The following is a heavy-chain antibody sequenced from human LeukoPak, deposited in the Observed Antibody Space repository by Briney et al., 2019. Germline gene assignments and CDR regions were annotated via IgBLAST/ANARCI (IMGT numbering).Heavy chain of an antibody. V-gene: IGHV4-61*02. CDR2: IYTSGST. D-gene: IGHD5-12*01. CDR1: GGSISSGSYY. CDR3: ARVRVATYWFDP. Sequence: SETLSLTCTVSGGSISSGSYYWSWIRQPAGKGLEWIGRIYTSGSTNYNPSLESRVTISVDTSKNQFSLKLRSVTAADTAVYYCARVRVATYWFDPWGQGTLVTVSS. J-gene: IGHJ5*02.